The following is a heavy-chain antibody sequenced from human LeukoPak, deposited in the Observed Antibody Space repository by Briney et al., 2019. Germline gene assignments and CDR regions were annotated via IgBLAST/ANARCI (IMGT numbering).Heavy chain of an antibody. J-gene: IGHJ3*02. D-gene: IGHD3-22*01. Sequence: ASVKVSCKASGYTFTSYGISWGRQAPGQGLEWMGWISAYNGNTNYAQKLQGRVTMTTDTSTSTAYMELRSLRSDDTAVYYCARDGGYDSSGYYYQAFNIWGQGTMVTVSS. V-gene: IGHV1-18*01. CDR2: ISAYNGNT. CDR3: ARDGGYDSSGYYYQAFNI. CDR1: GYTFTSYG.